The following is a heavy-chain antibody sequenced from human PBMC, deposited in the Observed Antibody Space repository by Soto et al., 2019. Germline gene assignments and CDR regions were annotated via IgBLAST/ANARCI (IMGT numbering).Heavy chain of an antibody. J-gene: IGHJ6*02. CDR3: ARDHQAAGFYYYYGMDV. CDR2: IWYDGSNK. V-gene: IGHV3-33*01. D-gene: IGHD6-13*01. CDR1: GFTFSSYG. Sequence: GSLRLSCAASGFTFSSYGMHWVRQAPGKGLEWVAVIWYDGSNKYYADSVKGRFTISRDNSKNTLYLQMNSLRAEDTAVYYCARDHQAAGFYYYYGMDVWGQGTTVTVSS.